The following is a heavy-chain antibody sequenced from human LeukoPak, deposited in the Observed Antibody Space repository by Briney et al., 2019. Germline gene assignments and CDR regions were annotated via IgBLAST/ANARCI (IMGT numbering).Heavy chain of an antibody. CDR3: ARAPLHYYGSGSLLAYYYYMDV. Sequence: ASVKVSCKASGYTFTGYYMHWVRQAPGQGLEWMGWINPSGGSTSYAQKFQGRVTMTRDMSTSTVYMELSSLRSEDTAVYYCARAPLHYYGSGSLLAYYYYMDVWGKGTTVTVSS. CDR1: GYTFTGYY. CDR2: INPSGGST. V-gene: IGHV1-46*01. J-gene: IGHJ6*03. D-gene: IGHD3-10*01.